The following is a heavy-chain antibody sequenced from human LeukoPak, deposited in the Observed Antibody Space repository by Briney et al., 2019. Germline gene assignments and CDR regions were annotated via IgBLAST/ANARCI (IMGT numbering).Heavy chain of an antibody. CDR2: ISGSDGST. Sequence: PGGSLRLSCAASGFSFSSYAMSWVRQAPGKGLEWVSGISGSDGSTYYADSVKGRFTISRDISKNTLSLQMNSLRAEDTAVYFCAKGNYQGATGYPFDCWGQGTLVTVFS. V-gene: IGHV3-23*01. J-gene: IGHJ4*02. CDR1: GFSFSSYA. D-gene: IGHD1-26*01. CDR3: AKGNYQGATGYPFDC.